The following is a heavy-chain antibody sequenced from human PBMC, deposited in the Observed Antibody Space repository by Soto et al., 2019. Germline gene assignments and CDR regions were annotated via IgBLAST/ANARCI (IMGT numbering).Heavy chain of an antibody. J-gene: IGHJ4*02. Sequence: XSVKVSCKASVYTFTGYAMHWVRQAPGQRLEWMGWINTGKGNTKYSQKFQGRVTITSDTSASTAYMDVSSLRSEDTAMYYCARAGDDCSAANCYVIDYWGQGTLVTVSS. CDR1: VYTFTGYA. CDR2: INTGKGNT. D-gene: IGHD2-2*01. CDR3: ARAGDDCSAANCYVIDY. V-gene: IGHV1-3*04.